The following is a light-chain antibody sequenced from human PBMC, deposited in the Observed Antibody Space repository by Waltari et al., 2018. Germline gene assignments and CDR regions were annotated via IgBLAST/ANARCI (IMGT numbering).Light chain of an antibody. Sequence: QSALTQPPSASGSPGQSVTISCTGTSSDIGTYNYVSWYQQHPGKAPKLMLYEVSKRPSGVPDRFSGSKAGNTASLTVSGLQAEDEADYYCVSYAGSSDVEPFGGGTKLTVL. J-gene: IGLJ2*01. CDR3: VSYAGSSDVEP. CDR2: EVS. V-gene: IGLV2-8*01. CDR1: SSDIGTYNY.